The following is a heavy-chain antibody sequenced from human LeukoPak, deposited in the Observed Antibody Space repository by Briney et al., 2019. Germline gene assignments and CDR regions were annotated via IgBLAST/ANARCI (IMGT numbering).Heavy chain of an antibody. J-gene: IGHJ4*02. D-gene: IGHD6-19*01. CDR3: ARSPVRGWYYFDY. CDR1: GGSISSSYSY. V-gene: IGHV4-39*01. CDR2: IYYSGST. Sequence: SETLSLTCTVSGGSISSSYSYWGWIRQPPGKGLEWIGSIYYSGSTYYNPSLKSRVTISVDTSKNQFSLKLSSVTAADTAVYYCARSPVRGWYYFDYWGQGTLVTVSS.